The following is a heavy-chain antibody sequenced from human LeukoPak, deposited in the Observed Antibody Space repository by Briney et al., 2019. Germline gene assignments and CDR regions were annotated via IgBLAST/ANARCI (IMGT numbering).Heavy chain of an antibody. CDR1: GFPFSRYN. J-gene: IGHJ4*02. D-gene: IGHD2-2*01. V-gene: IGHV3-48*01. CDR3: ARRKDWCTSSSCHFEF. Sequence: GGSLTLSCAASGFPFSRYNMLCLRHARGGALVWVSYITSCSNNILYGDCVKRRFTISRQNAKNSLYLQMNSLRAEDTAVYYCARRKDWCTSSSCHFEFWGQGTLVTVPS. CDR2: ITSCSNNI.